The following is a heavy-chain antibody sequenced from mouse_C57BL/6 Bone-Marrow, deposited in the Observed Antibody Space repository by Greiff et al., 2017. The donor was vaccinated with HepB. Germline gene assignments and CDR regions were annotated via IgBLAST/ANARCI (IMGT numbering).Heavy chain of an antibody. CDR3: ARRPPYYYGSSGYYFDY. Sequence: VQLQQSGPELVKPGASVKISCKASGYAFSSSWMNWVKQRPGKGLEWIGRIYPGDGDTNYNGKFKGKATLTADKSSSTAYMQISSLTSEDSAVYFCARRPPYYYGSSGYYFDYWGQGTTLTVSS. D-gene: IGHD1-1*01. V-gene: IGHV1-82*01. J-gene: IGHJ2*01. CDR1: GYAFSSSW. CDR2: IYPGDGDT.